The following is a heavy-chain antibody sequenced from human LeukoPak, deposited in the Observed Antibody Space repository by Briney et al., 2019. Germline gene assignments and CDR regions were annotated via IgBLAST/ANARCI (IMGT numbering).Heavy chain of an antibody. CDR1: GFTFSSYW. V-gene: IGHV3-7*01. Sequence: GGSLRLSCVASGFTFSSYWMNWVRQAPGKGLEWVANIKQDGSKTYYVDSVQGRFTISRDNAKKSLYLEMNSLRVEDTAVYYCARGLRGYSWKEDYWGQGTLVTVSS. J-gene: IGHJ4*02. CDR3: ARGLRGYSWKEDY. CDR2: IKQDGSKT. D-gene: IGHD5-12*01.